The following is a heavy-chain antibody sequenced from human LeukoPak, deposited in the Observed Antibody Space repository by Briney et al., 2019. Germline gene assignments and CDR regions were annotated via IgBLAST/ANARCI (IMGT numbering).Heavy chain of an antibody. D-gene: IGHD5-24*01. CDR3: ARSRDGYNYLDY. V-gene: IGHV3-23*01. CDR1: GFTFSSYA. CDR2: ISGSGGST. Sequence: GGSLRLSCAASGFTFSSYAMSWVRQAPGKGLEWVSAISGSGGSTYYADSVKGRFTISRDNSKDTLYLQMNSLRAEDTAVYYCARSRDGYNYLDYWGQGTLVTVSS. J-gene: IGHJ4*02.